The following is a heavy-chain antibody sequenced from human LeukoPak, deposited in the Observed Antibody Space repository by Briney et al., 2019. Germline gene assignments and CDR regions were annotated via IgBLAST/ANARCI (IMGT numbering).Heavy chain of an antibody. D-gene: IGHD6-13*01. CDR1: GGSISSGSYY. V-gene: IGHV4-61*02. CDR3: ARGVAAAVYDAFDI. J-gene: IGHJ3*02. Sequence: SETLSLTCTVSGGSISSGSYYWSWIRQPAGKGLEWIGRTYTSGSTNYNPYLKSRVTISVDTSKNQFSLKLSSVTAADTAVYYCARGVAAAVYDAFDIWGQGTMVTVSS. CDR2: TYTSGST.